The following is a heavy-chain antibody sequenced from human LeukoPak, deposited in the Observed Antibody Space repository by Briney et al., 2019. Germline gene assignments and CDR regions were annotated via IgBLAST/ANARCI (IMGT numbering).Heavy chain of an antibody. V-gene: IGHV4-39*07. CDR3: ARKPTTSDAFDM. Sequence: SETLSLTCTVSGGSISSSSYYWGWIRQPPGKGLEWIGSIYYSGSTYYNPSLKSRATISVDKSKGQFSLKLSSVTAADTAIYYCARKPTTSDAFDMWGQGTMVTVSS. CDR2: IYYSGST. J-gene: IGHJ3*02. D-gene: IGHD1-26*01. CDR1: GGSISSSSYY.